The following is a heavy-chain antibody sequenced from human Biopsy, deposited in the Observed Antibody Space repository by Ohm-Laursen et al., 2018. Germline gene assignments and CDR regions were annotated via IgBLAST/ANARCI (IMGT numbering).Heavy chain of an antibody. V-gene: IGHV3-11*01. CDR2: ISGSGTTI. J-gene: IGHJ4*02. CDR3: ARDGARSYHDY. CDR1: GFTFSDYY. D-gene: IGHD1-26*01. Sequence: SLRLSCAASGFTFSDYYMSWIRQAPGKGLEWLSYISGSGTTIFYADSVKGRFTVSRDNAKNSLYLQMNSLTVEDTAVYYCARDGARSYHDYRGQGTLVTVSS.